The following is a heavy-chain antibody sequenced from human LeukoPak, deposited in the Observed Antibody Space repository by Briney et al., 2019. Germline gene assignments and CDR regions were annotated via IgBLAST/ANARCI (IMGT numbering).Heavy chain of an antibody. Sequence: ASVKVSCKASGYTFTSHAMHWVRQAPGQRLEWMGWINAGNGNTKYSQKFQGRVTITRDTSASTAYMELSSLRSEDTAVYYCARDQRGYGMDVWGQGTTVTVSS. CDR2: INAGNGNT. CDR3: ARDQRGYGMDV. V-gene: IGHV1-3*01. D-gene: IGHD5-24*01. J-gene: IGHJ6*02. CDR1: GYTFTSHA.